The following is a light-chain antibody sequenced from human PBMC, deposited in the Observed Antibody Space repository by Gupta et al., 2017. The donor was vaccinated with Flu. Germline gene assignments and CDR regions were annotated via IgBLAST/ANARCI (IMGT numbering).Light chain of an antibody. J-gene: IGKJ3*01. V-gene: IGKV3-11*01. CDR1: QSVSSY. CDR2: DAS. CDR3: QRRSNWPPLFT. Sequence: IVLTQSPATLSLSPGARATLSCRASQSVSSYLAWYQQKPGQAPRLLIYDASNRATGSPARFSGSGSGTDFTLTLSSLEPEDFAVYYCQRRSNWPPLFTFGPGTKVDIK.